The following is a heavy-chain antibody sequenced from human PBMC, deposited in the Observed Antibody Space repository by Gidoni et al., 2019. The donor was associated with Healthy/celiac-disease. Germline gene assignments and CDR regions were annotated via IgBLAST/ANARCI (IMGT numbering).Heavy chain of an antibody. CDR3: ARDGLMALDY. V-gene: IGHV4-31*02. CDR2: IYYSGST. CDR1: GGSISSGGYY. Sequence: QVQLQESGPGLVKPSQTVSGGSISSGGYYWSWIRQHPGKGLEWIGYIYYSGSTYYNPSLKSRVTISVDTSKNQFSLKLSSVTAADTAVYYCARDGLMALDYWGQGTLVTVSS. D-gene: IGHD5-12*01. J-gene: IGHJ4*02.